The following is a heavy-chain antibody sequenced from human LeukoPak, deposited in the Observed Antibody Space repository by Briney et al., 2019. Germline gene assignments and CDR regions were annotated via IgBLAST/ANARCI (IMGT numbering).Heavy chain of an antibody. D-gene: IGHD5-24*01. CDR3: ARSRDGYSSFDY. V-gene: IGHV3-33*01. CDR1: GFTFSSYG. Sequence: GRSLRLSCAASGFTFSSYGMHRVRQAPGKGLEGVAVIWYDGSNKYYADSVKGRFTISRDNSKNTLYLQMNSLRAEDTAVYYCARSRDGYSSFDYWGQGTLVTVSS. CDR2: IWYDGSNK. J-gene: IGHJ4*02.